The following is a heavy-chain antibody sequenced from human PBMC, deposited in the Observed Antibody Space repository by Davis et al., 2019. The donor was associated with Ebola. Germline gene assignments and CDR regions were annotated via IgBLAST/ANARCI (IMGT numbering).Heavy chain of an antibody. CDR2: ISSSSSTI. CDR3: AKTEYSSGWSPLDY. D-gene: IGHD6-19*01. Sequence: GESLKISCAASRFTFSSYEMNWVRQAPGKGLEWVSYISSSSSTIYYADSVKGRFTISRDNAKNSLYLQMNSLRDEDTAVYYCAKTEYSSGWSPLDYWGQGTLVTVSS. CDR1: RFTFSSYE. V-gene: IGHV3-48*02. J-gene: IGHJ4*02.